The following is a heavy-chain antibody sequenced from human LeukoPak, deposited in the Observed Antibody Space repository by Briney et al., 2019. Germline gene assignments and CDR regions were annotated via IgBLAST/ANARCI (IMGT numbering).Heavy chain of an antibody. V-gene: IGHV3-23*01. D-gene: IGHD2-8*01. Sequence: GGSLRLSCAASGFTFSNHWMHWVRQAPGQGLEWVSAISDSGDYTSYADSVRGRFTISRDNSRNTLYLQMISLRPEDTAVYYCAKDTSIGKYCTNGVCSPFDYWGQGTLVTVSS. CDR2: ISDSGDYT. CDR1: GFTFSNHW. J-gene: IGHJ4*02. CDR3: AKDTSIGKYCTNGVCSPFDY.